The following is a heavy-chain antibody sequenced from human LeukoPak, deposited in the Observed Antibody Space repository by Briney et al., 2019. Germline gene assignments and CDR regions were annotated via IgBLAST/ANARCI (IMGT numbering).Heavy chain of an antibody. V-gene: IGHV4-59*08. Sequence: SETLSLTCTVSGGSISSYYWSWLRQPPGRGLEWIGYIYNSGSTNYNPSLKSRVTISVDTSKNHFSLKLSSVTAADTAVYYCARLMGGLRWFDPWGQGTLVIVSS. J-gene: IGHJ5*02. CDR3: ARLMGGLRWFDP. D-gene: IGHD3-16*01. CDR2: IYNSGST. CDR1: GGSISSYY.